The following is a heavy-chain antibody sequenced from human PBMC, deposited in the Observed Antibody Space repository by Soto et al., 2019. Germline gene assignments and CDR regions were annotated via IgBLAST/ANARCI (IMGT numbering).Heavy chain of an antibody. CDR2: ISSSSSYI. D-gene: IGHD6-19*01. J-gene: IGHJ5*02. CDR3: AREGDPEEVAVAGTGVNWFDP. Sequence: GGSLRLSCAASGFTFSSYSMNWVRQAPGKGLEWVSSISSSSSYIYYADSVKGRFTISRDNAKNSLYLQMNSLRAEDTAVYYCAREGDPEEVAVAGTGVNWFDPWGQGTLVTVSS. CDR1: GFTFSSYS. V-gene: IGHV3-21*01.